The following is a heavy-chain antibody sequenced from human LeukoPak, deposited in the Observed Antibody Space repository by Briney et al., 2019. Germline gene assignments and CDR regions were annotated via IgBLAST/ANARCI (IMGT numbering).Heavy chain of an antibody. CDR2: ISYDGSNK. CDR1: GFTFSSYA. D-gene: IGHD3-22*01. J-gene: IGHJ6*02. CDR3: AKVFQVVVVIYGMDV. V-gene: IGHV3-30-3*01. Sequence: PGGSLRLSCAASGFTFSSYAMHWVRQAPGKGLEWVAVISYDGSNKYYADSVKGRFTISRDNSKNTLYLQMNSLRAEDTAVYYCAKVFQVVVVIYGMDVWGQGTTVTVSS.